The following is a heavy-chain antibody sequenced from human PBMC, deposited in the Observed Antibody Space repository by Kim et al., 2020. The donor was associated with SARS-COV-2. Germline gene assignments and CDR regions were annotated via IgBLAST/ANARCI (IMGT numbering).Heavy chain of an antibody. CDR3: ARRGGTFRGLGDPFDI. D-gene: IGHD1-26*01. CDR2: IYTGGGT. V-gene: IGHV3-53*01. Sequence: GGSLRLSCAASGFTVSGNYMTWVRQAPGKGLEWVSIIYTGGGTYYADSVKGRLTISRDDSRNTLNLQMNSLRVEETAASYCARRGGTFRGLGDPFDIWG. J-gene: IGHJ3*02. CDR1: GFTVSGNY.